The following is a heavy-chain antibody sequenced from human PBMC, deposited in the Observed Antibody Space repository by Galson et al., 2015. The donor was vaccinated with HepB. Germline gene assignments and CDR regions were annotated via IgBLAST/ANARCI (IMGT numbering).Heavy chain of an antibody. D-gene: IGHD2-15*01. V-gene: IGHV3-7*01. J-gene: IGHJ4*02. Sequence: SLRLSCAASGFTFSSYWMSWVRQAPGKGLEWVANIKQDGSEKYYVDSVKGRFTISRDNAKNSLYLQMNSLRAEDTAVYYCARSPRSRVVVVAASINFDYWGQGALVTVSS. CDR3: ARSPRSRVVVVAASINFDY. CDR2: IKQDGSEK. CDR1: GFTFSSYW.